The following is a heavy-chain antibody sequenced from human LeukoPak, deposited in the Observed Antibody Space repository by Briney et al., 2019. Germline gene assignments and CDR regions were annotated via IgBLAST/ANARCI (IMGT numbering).Heavy chain of an antibody. D-gene: IGHD3-10*01. Sequence: GGSLRLSCAASGFTFSSYSMNWVRQAPGKGLEWVSSISSSSSYIYYADSVKGRFTISRDNAKNSLYLQMNSLRAENTAVYYCARAQWFGEYLDYWGQGTLVTVSS. CDR1: GFTFSSYS. CDR3: ARAQWFGEYLDY. V-gene: IGHV3-21*01. CDR2: ISSSSSYI. J-gene: IGHJ4*02.